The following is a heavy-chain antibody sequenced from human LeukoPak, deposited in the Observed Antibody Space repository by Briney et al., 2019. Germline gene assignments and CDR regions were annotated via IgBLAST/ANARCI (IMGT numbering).Heavy chain of an antibody. CDR1: GGSISSSSYF. D-gene: IGHD4-11*01. CDR2: IHYSGST. Sequence: PSETLSLTCTVSGGSISSSSYFWGWIRQPPGKGLEWIGTIHYSGSTYYNPSLKSRVTMSVDTSKNQFSLKLSSVTAADTAVYYCARDFGDYSSPFYYGMDVWGQGTTVTVSS. J-gene: IGHJ6*02. CDR3: ARDFGDYSSPFYYGMDV. V-gene: IGHV4-39*07.